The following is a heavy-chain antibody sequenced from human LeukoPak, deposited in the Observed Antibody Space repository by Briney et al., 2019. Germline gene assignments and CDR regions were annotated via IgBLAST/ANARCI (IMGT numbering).Heavy chain of an antibody. J-gene: IGHJ4*02. CDR2: IYYSGST. D-gene: IGHD4-17*01. Sequence: SETLSLTCTVSGGSISSYYWSWIRQPPGKGLEWIGYIYYSGSTNYNPSLKSRVTISVDTSKNQFSLKLSSVTAADTAVYYCARVPGIYDYGDYVWGQGTLVTVSS. CDR1: GGSISSYY. V-gene: IGHV4-59*01. CDR3: ARVPGIYDYGDYV.